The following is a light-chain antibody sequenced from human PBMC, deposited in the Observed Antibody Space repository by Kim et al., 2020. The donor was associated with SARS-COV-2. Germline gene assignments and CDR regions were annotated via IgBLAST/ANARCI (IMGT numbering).Light chain of an antibody. CDR1: SSNIGSNT. CDR2: SNN. V-gene: IGLV1-44*01. CDR3: VAWDDSLNGPV. J-gene: IGLJ1*01. Sequence: GQKLTLSCSGSSSNIGSNTVNWYQQLPGTAPKLLIYSNNQRPSGVPDRFSGSKSGTSASLAISGLQSEDEADYYCVAWDDSLNGPVFGTGTKVTVL.